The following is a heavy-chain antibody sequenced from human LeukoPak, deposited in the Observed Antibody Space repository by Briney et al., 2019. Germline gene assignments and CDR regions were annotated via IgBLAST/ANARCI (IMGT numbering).Heavy chain of an antibody. CDR3: AKGDSTVFDY. CDR1: GFTFSSYS. Sequence: PGGSLRLSCAASGFTFSSYSMNWVRQAPGKGLEWVSSISSSSSYIYYADSVKGRFTISRDNAKNSLYLQMNRLRAEDTAVYYCAKGDSTVFDYWGQGTLVTVSS. V-gene: IGHV3-21*01. D-gene: IGHD1-1*01. CDR2: ISSSSSYI. J-gene: IGHJ4*02.